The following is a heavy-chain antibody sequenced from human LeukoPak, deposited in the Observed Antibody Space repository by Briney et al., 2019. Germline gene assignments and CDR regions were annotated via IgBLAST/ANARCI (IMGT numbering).Heavy chain of an antibody. Sequence: GGSLRLSCAASGFTFSSYGMHWVRQAPGKGLEWVAVIWYDGSNKYYADSVKGRFTISRDNSKNTLCLQMNSLRAEDTAVYYCVRDSRYCSGGSCYSVSDYWGQGTLVTVSS. CDR3: VRDSRYCSGGSCYSVSDY. V-gene: IGHV3-33*01. CDR2: IWYDGSNK. J-gene: IGHJ4*02. CDR1: GFTFSSYG. D-gene: IGHD2-15*01.